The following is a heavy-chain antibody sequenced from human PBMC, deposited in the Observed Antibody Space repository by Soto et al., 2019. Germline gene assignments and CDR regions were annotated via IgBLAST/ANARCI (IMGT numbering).Heavy chain of an antibody. V-gene: IGHV1-24*01. CDR3: ATDAPSHYYDRSGYPGWVDY. J-gene: IGHJ4*02. CDR1: GYGLTCDS. CDR2: FGAEDGET. Sequence: VKGSCKASGYGLTCDSSSRRRQAPGKGHEYMGGFGAEDGETIYAQKFQGRVTMTEDTSTDTAYMELSSLRSEDTAVYYCATDAPSHYYDRSGYPGWVDYWGQGTLVTVSS. D-gene: IGHD3-22*01.